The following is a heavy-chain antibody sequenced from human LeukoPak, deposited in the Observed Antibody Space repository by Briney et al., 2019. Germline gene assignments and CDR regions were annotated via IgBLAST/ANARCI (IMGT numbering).Heavy chain of an antibody. Sequence: PGGSLRLSCAASGFTFNNYGMHWVRQAPGKGLEWVSAISNNGGYTYYADSVQGRFTISRDNSKSTLCLQMNSLRAEDTAVYYCAKQLGYCSDGSCYFPYWGQGTLVTVSS. D-gene: IGHD2-15*01. CDR2: ISNNGGYT. CDR3: AKQLGYCSDGSCYFPY. CDR1: GFTFNNYG. J-gene: IGHJ4*02. V-gene: IGHV3-23*01.